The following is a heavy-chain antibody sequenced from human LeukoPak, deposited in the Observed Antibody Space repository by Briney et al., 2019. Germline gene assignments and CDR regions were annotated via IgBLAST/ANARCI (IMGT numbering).Heavy chain of an antibody. CDR3: ARDASGSFYDY. CDR2: ISSSSSSYI. CDR1: GFTFSSYS. J-gene: IGHJ4*02. Sequence: GGSLRLSCAASGFTFSSYSMNWVRQAPGKGLEWVSSISSSSSSYIYYADSVKGRFTISRDNAKNSLYLQMVSLRAEDTAMYYCARDASGSFYDYWGQGTLVTVSS. D-gene: IGHD1-26*01. V-gene: IGHV3-21*01.